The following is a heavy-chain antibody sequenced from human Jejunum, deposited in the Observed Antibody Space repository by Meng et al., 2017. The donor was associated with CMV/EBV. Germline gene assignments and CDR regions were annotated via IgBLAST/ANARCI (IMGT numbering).Heavy chain of an antibody. V-gene: IGHV1-2*02. Sequence: SCKASGGTFSDNVIHWVRQAPGQGLEWMGWLTPRTGGTFYAQNFQGRVTMTGDTSISTVYMELRRLTSDDTAVYYCARHGNYLDVWGQGTTVTVSS. CDR1: GGTFSDNV. D-gene: IGHD3-3*01. CDR3: ARHGNYLDV. J-gene: IGHJ6*02. CDR2: LTPRTGGT.